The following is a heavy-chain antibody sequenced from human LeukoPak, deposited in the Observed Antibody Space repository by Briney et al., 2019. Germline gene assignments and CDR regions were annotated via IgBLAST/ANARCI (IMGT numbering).Heavy chain of an antibody. Sequence: PGRSLRLSCAASRFTFSYYDMHWVRQAPGKGLEWVAFISYDGSKKYYGDSVKGRFTISRDNSKNTLYLQMNSLRAEDTAVYYCVRVTHSSYSYGYGHGDYWGQGTLVTVSS. V-gene: IGHV3-30*12. CDR2: ISYDGSKK. CDR1: RFTFSYYD. CDR3: VRVTHSSYSYGYGHGDY. D-gene: IGHD5-18*01. J-gene: IGHJ4*02.